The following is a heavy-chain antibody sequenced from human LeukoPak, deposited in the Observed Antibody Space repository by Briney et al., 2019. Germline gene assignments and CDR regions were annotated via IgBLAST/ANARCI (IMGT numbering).Heavy chain of an antibody. J-gene: IGHJ4*02. CDR3: TRSAGRDYGLIYFDY. Sequence: RASVKVSCTASGYTFTSYGISWVRQAPGQGLEWMGWISAYNGNTNYAQKLQGRVTMTTDTSTSTAYMELRSLRSDDTAVYYCTRSAGRDYGLIYFDYWGQGTLVTVSS. D-gene: IGHD4-17*01. CDR1: GYTFTSYG. V-gene: IGHV1-18*01. CDR2: ISAYNGNT.